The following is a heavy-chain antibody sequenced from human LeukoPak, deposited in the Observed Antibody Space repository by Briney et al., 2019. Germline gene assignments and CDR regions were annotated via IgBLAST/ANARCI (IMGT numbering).Heavy chain of an antibody. V-gene: IGHV3-48*03. Sequence: GGSLRLSCAASGFIFSGYEMNWVRQAPGKGLEWVSYISSRGGAIYYADVLKGRFTISRDNAKNSLYLQMNSLRAEDTAVYYCAKLTEVAPTPPQGFDLWGRGTLVTVSS. D-gene: IGHD5-12*01. J-gene: IGHJ2*01. CDR2: ISSRGGAI. CDR3: AKLTEVAPTPPQGFDL. CDR1: GFIFSGYE.